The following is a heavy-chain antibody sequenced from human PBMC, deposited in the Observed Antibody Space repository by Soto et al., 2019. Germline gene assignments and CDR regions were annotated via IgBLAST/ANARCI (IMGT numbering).Heavy chain of an antibody. J-gene: IGHJ1*01. Sequence: SETLSLTCTVSGGSISSSSYYWGWIRQPPGKGLEWIGSIYYSGSTYYNPSLKSRVTISVDTSKNQFSLKLSSVTAADTAVYYCVRHYRNGWYFQYRGQGALVTVSS. CDR1: GGSISSSSYY. CDR2: IYYSGST. CDR3: VRHYRNGWYFQY. V-gene: IGHV4-39*01. D-gene: IGHD6-19*01.